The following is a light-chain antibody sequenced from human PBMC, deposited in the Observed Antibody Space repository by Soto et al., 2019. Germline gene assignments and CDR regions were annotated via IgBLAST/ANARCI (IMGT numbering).Light chain of an antibody. J-gene: IGKJ1*01. CDR2: GAS. V-gene: IGKV3-20*01. Sequence: EIVLTQSPATLSLSPGESATLSCRASQFFGSDYLAWYQQKPGQSPRLLIYGASRRATGIPDRFSGSGSGTDFTLTISSLEPEDFAMYYCQKYDGTGTFGQGAKVDI. CDR3: QKYDGTGT. CDR1: QFFGSDY.